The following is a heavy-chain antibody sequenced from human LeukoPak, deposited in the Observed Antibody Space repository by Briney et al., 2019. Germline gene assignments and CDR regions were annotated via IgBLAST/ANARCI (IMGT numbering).Heavy chain of an antibody. CDR2: IKQDGSET. CDR3: ARAQWRRPDY. V-gene: IGHV3-7*02. Sequence: GGSLRLSCTASGFTFSNFSMSWFRQAPGKGLEWVATIKQDGSETDYVDSVKGRFTISRDNAKNSLYLQMNSLRIEDTAVYYCARAQWRRPDYWGQGTLVTVSS. CDR1: GFTFSNFS. D-gene: IGHD5-12*01. J-gene: IGHJ4*02.